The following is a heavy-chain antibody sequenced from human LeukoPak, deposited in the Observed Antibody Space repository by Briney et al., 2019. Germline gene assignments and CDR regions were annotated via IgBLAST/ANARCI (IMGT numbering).Heavy chain of an antibody. Sequence: WHTLSPACAVYGASFSSYYGSSVRQPPGEGLEWIGEINHSGSTNYNPSLKSRVTISVDTSKNQFSLKLSSVTAADTAVYYCARGMVARSFDYWGQGTLVTVSS. CDR1: GASFSSYY. D-gene: IGHD5-12*01. CDR2: INHSGST. V-gene: IGHV4-34*01. CDR3: ARGMVARSFDY. J-gene: IGHJ4*02.